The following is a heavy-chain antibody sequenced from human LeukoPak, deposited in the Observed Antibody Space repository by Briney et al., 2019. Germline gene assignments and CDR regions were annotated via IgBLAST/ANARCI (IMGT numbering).Heavy chain of an antibody. CDR3: ARDWSPSYDFWSGYYNNWFGP. CDR1: GYTFTSYG. V-gene: IGHV1-18*01. Sequence: ASVKVSCKASGYTFTSYGISWVRQAPGQGLEWMEWISAYNGNTNYAQKLQGRATMTTDTSTSTAYMELRSLRSDDTAVYYCARDWSPSYDFWSGYYNNWFGPWGQGTLVTVSS. J-gene: IGHJ5*02. CDR2: ISAYNGNT. D-gene: IGHD3-3*01.